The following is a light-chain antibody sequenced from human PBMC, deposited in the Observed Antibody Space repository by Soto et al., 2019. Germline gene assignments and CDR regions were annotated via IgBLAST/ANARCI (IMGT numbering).Light chain of an antibody. V-gene: IGLV2-14*01. CDR2: EVS. CDR1: SSDVGASKY. J-gene: IGLJ2*01. Sequence: QSALTQPASVSGSPGQSITISCTGTSSDVGASKYVSWYQQHPGKAPKLMIYEVSNRPSGVSNRFSGSKSGNTASLTISGLQAKDEADYYCSSYTSTITVLFGGGTKVTVL. CDR3: SSYTSTITVL.